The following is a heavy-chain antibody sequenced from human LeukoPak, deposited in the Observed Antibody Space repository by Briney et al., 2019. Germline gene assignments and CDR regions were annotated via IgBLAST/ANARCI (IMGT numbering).Heavy chain of an antibody. D-gene: IGHD2-2*01. CDR2: IYYSGST. V-gene: IGHV4-30-4*08. Sequence: SQTLSLTCTVSGGSISSGDYYWSWTRQPPGKGLEWIGYIYYSGSTYYNPSLKSRVTISVDTSKNQFSLKLSSVTAADTAVYYCDRDLTVVPAAMGWFDPWGQGTLVTVSS. CDR3: DRDLTVVPAAMGWFDP. J-gene: IGHJ5*02. CDR1: GGSISSGDYY.